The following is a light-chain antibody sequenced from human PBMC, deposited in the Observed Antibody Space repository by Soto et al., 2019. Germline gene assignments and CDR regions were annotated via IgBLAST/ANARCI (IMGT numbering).Light chain of an antibody. CDR1: QSVSSSY. V-gene: IGKV3-20*01. Sequence: IVMTQSPDTLSVSPGERATLSCRASQSVSSSYLAWYQQKPGQAPRLLIYGASSRATGIPDRFSGSGSGTDFTLTISRLEPEDFAVYYCQQYGSSPQTFGQGTKVDIK. CDR2: GAS. J-gene: IGKJ1*01. CDR3: QQYGSSPQT.